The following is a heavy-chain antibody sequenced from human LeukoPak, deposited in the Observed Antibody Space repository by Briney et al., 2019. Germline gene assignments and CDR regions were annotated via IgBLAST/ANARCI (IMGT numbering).Heavy chain of an antibody. D-gene: IGHD6-13*01. CDR3: AKEGYSSSWYGNAFDI. CDR2: ISWNSGSI. Sequence: GGSLRLSCAASGFTFDDYAMHWVRQAPGKGLEWVSGISWNSGSIGYADSVKGRFTISRDNAKNSLYLQMNSLRAEDTALYYCAKEGYSSSWYGNAFDIWGQGTMVTVSS. CDR1: GFTFDDYA. V-gene: IGHV3-9*01. J-gene: IGHJ3*02.